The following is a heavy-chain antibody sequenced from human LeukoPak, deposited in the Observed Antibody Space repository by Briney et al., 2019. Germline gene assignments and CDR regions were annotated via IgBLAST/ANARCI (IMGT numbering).Heavy chain of an antibody. D-gene: IGHD3-22*01. J-gene: IGHJ4*02. Sequence: PGGSLRLSCAASGFTFSSFVMTWVRQAPGKGLEWVSSISASGGHADSVKGRFTISRDNSKNTLSLQMNTLRAEDTALYYCARRISTTSGYGYWGQGTLVTVSS. CDR2: ISASGG. V-gene: IGHV3-23*01. CDR3: ARRISTTSGYGY. CDR1: GFTFSSFV.